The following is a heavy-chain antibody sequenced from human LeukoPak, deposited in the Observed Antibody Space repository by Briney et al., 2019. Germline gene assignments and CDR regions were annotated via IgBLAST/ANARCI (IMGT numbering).Heavy chain of an antibody. CDR1: GFTFSSYG. CDR3: AKPRTVAVAAPFDY. J-gene: IGHJ4*02. D-gene: IGHD6-19*01. V-gene: IGHV3-23*01. CDR2: ISGSGGST. Sequence: PGGTLRLSCAASGFTFSSYGMSWVRQAPGKGLEWVSAISGSGGSTYYADSVKGRFTISRDNSKNTLYLQMNSLRAEDTAVYYCAKPRTVAVAAPFDYWGQGTLVTVSS.